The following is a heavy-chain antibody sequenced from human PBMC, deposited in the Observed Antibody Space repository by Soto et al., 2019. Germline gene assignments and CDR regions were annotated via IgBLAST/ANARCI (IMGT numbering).Heavy chain of an antibody. CDR1: GGTFSSYT. CDR3: ARDEGPVDTAMATSAFDI. D-gene: IGHD5-18*01. J-gene: IGHJ3*02. CDR2: IIPILGIA. V-gene: IGHV1-69*04. Sequence: ASVKVSFKAAGGTFSSYTISWVLQAPCQLVERMGRIIPILGIANYAQKFQGRVTITADKSTSTAYMELSSLRSEDTAVYYCARDEGPVDTAMATSAFDIWGQGTMVTVSS.